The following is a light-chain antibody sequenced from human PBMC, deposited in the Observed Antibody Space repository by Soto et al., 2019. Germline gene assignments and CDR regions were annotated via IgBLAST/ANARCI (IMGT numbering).Light chain of an antibody. CDR2: QDT. CDR1: KLGDNY. Sequence: SYELTQPPSVSVSPGQTASITCSGDKLGDNYACWYQQKPGQSPVLLIYQDTKRPSGIPERFSASNSGNTATLTISGTQPMDEADYYCQAWDTSTAVFGGGTKVTVL. V-gene: IGLV3-1*01. CDR3: QAWDTSTAV. J-gene: IGLJ2*01.